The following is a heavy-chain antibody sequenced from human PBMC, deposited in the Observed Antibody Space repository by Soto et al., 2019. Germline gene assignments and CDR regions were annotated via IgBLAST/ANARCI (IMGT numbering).Heavy chain of an antibody. CDR2: IIPIFGTA. V-gene: IGHV1-69*13. Sequence: SVKVSCKASGVPFSTYAMSWVRQAPGQGLEWMGGIIPIFGTANYAQKFQARLTITADASTSTVYMQLSGLTSEDTAMYYCTRGSHSPGIAVAGYYYWGQGTLVTVSS. CDR1: GVPFSTYA. CDR3: TRGSHSPGIAVAGYYY. J-gene: IGHJ4*02. D-gene: IGHD6-19*01.